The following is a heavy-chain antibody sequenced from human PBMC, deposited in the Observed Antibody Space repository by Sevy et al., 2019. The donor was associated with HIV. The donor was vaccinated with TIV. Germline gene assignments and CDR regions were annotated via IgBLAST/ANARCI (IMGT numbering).Heavy chain of an antibody. D-gene: IGHD3-22*01. V-gene: IGHV1-24*01. CDR3: ATTKDYYDSSGYPFDY. CDR1: GYTLNEFS. J-gene: IGHJ4*02. Sequence: ASVKVSCKVSGYTLNEFSMHWVRQAPGKRLEWMTTFDPEDGDPEGGKTIYAQKFLGRVTVTEDTSTDTDYMELSSLRSEDTAVYYCATTKDYYDSSGYPFDYWGQGTLVTVSS. CDR2: FDPEDGDPEGGKT.